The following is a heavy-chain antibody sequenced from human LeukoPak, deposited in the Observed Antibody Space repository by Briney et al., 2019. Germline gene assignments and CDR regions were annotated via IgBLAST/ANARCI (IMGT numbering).Heavy chain of an antibody. CDR1: GFTFSSHA. D-gene: IGHD3-10*01. V-gene: IGHV3-30*01. Sequence: WRSLRLSCAASGFTFSSHAMHWVLQAPVKGLEWVAVIAYDGSNIYYADSVKGRFTISRDNSKNTLYLQMNSPGPEDTAVYYFARPTASSGSYYNYYYGMDVWGQGSTVTVSS. CDR2: IAYDGSNI. J-gene: IGHJ6*02. CDR3: ARPTASSGSYYNYYYGMDV.